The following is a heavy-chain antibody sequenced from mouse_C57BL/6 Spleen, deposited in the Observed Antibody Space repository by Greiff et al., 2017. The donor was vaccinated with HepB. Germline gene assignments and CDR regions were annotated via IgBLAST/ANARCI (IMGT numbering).Heavy chain of an antibody. CDR1: GFNIKDDY. CDR2: IDPENGDT. CDR3: TTGRNFDY. Sequence: EVKLMESGAELVRPGASVKLSCTASGFNIKDDYMHWVKQRPEQGLEWIGWIDPENGDTEYASKFQGKAPITADTSSNTAYLQLSSLTSEDTAVYYCTTGRNFDYWGQGTTLTVSS. V-gene: IGHV14-4*01. J-gene: IGHJ2*01.